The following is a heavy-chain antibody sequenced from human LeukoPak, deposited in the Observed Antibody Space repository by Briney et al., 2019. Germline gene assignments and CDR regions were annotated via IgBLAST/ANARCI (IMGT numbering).Heavy chain of an antibody. CDR1: GGSISSYY. J-gene: IGHJ4*02. V-gene: IGHV4-59*01. CDR3: ARVSRRSSSGYYYFDY. D-gene: IGHD3-22*01. Sequence: PSETLSLTCTVSGGSISSYYWSWIRQPPGKGLEWIGYIYYSGSTNYNPSLKSRVTISVDTSKNQFSLKPSSVTAADTAVYYCARVSRRSSSGYYYFDYWGQGTLVTVSS. CDR2: IYYSGST.